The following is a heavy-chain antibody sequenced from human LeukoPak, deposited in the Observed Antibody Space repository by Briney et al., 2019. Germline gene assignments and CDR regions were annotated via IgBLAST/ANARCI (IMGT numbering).Heavy chain of an antibody. CDR3: LGIEIVGATDY. J-gene: IGHJ4*02. CDR2: INHNTGGE. D-gene: IGHD1-26*01. CDR1: GYTFTGYY. V-gene: IGHV1-2*05. Sequence: ASVKVSCKASGYTFTGYYMHWVRQAPGQGLEWMGRINHNTGGENYAQQCPGRVTMTRDTYISIAYMELSRLRSDDTVVYYCLGIEIVGATDYWGQGTLVTVSS.